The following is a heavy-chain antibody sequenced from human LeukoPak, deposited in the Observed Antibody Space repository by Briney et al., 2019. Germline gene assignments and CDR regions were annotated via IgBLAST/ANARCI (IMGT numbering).Heavy chain of an antibody. V-gene: IGHV4-34*01. Sequence: TPSETLSLTCAVYGGSFSGYYWSWIRQPPGKGLEWIGEINHSGSTSYNPSLKSRVTISADTSKNQFSLKLSSVTAADTAVYYCARDGTGTMRPDIAAAGTKRSFDLWGRGTLVTVSS. J-gene: IGHJ2*01. D-gene: IGHD6-13*01. CDR1: GGSFSGYY. CDR3: ARDGTGTMRPDIAAAGTKRSFDL. CDR2: INHSGST.